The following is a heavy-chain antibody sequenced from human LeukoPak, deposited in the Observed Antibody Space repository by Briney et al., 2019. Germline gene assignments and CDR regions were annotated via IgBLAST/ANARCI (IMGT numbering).Heavy chain of an antibody. J-gene: IGHJ5*02. CDR2: IYYSGST. D-gene: IGHD2-2*01. Sequence: SETLSLTCTVSGGSISSGDYYWSWIRQPPGKGLEWIGYIYYSGSTYYNPSLKSRVTISVDTSKNQFSLKLSSVTAADTAVYYCAREKVDVSARWFDPWGQGTLVTVSS. CDR3: AREKVDVSARWFDP. CDR1: GGSISSGDYY. V-gene: IGHV4-30-4*08.